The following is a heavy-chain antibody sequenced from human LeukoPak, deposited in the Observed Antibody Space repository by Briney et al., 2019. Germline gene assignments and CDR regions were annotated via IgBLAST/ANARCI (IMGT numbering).Heavy chain of an antibody. CDR2: IYYTGST. Sequence: SETLSFTCTVSGGPISSSSYYWGWIRQPPGKGLEWIGSIYYTGSTYYNPSLKSRVTISVDTSKNQFSLKLISMTAADAAVYYCARQEAVTATYFYGMDVWGQGTTVTVSS. CDR1: GGPISSSSYY. D-gene: IGHD2-21*02. CDR3: ARQEAVTATYFYGMDV. V-gene: IGHV4-39*01. J-gene: IGHJ6*02.